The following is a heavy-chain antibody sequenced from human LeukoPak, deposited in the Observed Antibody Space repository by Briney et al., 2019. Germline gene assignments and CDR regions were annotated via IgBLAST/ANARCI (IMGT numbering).Heavy chain of an antibody. J-gene: IGHJ4*02. CDR1: GGSFSGYY. CDR2: INHSGST. V-gene: IGHV4-34*01. CDR3: ARGDPSRHCSGGSCYSVELWFDY. Sequence: PSAPLSLTCAVYGGSFSGYYWSWIRQPPGKGLEWIGEINHSGSTNYNPSLQSRVTISVDTSKNQFSLKLRSVTAADTAVYYCARGDPSRHCSGGSCYSVELWFDYWGQGTLVTVSS. D-gene: IGHD2-15*01.